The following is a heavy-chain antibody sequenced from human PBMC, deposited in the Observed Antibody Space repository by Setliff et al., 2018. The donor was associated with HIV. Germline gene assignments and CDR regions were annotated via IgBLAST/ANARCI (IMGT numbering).Heavy chain of an antibody. V-gene: IGHV4-34*01. CDR3: ARELQWSRYSGREEEDY. D-gene: IGHD1-26*01. CDR2: INHSGSTYYYGGST. J-gene: IGHJ4*02. CDR1: GGSFSGYY. Sequence: PSETLSLTCAVYGGSFSGYYWSWIRQPPGKGLEWIGEINHSGSTYYYGGSTYYNPSLKSRVTISVDTSKNQFSLKLSSVTAADTAVYYCARELQWSRYSGREEEDYWGQGTLVTVSS.